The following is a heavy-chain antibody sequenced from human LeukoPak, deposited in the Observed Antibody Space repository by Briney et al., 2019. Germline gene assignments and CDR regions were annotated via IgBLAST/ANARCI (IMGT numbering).Heavy chain of an antibody. V-gene: IGHV1-58*02. CDR3: AREGESSSYAYRY. Sequence: ASVKVSCKASGFTFTSSAMQWVRQARGQRLEWIGWIVVGSGNTNYAQKFQERVTMTRDTSTSTVYMELSSLRSEDTAVYYCAREGESSSYAYRYWGQGTLVTVSS. D-gene: IGHD3-16*01. CDR1: GFTFTSSA. CDR2: IVVGSGNT. J-gene: IGHJ4*02.